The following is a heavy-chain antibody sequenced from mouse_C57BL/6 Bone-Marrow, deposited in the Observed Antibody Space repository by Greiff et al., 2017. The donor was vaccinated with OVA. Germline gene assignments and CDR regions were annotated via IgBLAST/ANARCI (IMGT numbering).Heavy chain of an antibody. D-gene: IGHD6-1*01. CDR2: INPNNGGT. CDR1: GYTFTDYN. V-gene: IGHV1-18*01. Sequence: VQLKQSGPELVKPGASVKIPCKASGYTFTDYNMDWVKQSHGKSLEWIGDINPNNGGTIYNQKFKGKATLTVDKSSSTAYMQLSSLTSEDSAVYYCARCLRAWFAYWGQGTLVTVSA. J-gene: IGHJ3*01. CDR3: ARCLRAWFAY.